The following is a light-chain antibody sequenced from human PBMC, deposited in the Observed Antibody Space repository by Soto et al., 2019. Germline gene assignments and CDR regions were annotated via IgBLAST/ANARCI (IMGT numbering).Light chain of an antibody. CDR2: SAS. Sequence: QLTQSPSSLSASVGDSVTITCRANQGISTYLAWYQKKPGKVPKLRIYSASTLQSGVPSRFSGNISGPDFTLANSGLQPEDFATYYCQEYNLAPPFRPGTKVDF. V-gene: IGKV1-27*01. CDR1: QGISTY. CDR3: QEYNLAPP. J-gene: IGKJ3*01.